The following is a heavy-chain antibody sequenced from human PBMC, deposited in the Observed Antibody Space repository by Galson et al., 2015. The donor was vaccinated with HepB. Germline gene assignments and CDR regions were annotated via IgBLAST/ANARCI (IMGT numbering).Heavy chain of an antibody. CDR3: VAYYNYLWGSRVDY. CDR2: ISTSSATI. J-gene: IGHJ4*02. CDR1: GFTFDDYT. Sequence: ALRLSCAASGFTFDDYTMNWVRQTPGMGLEWVSSISTSSATIYYAASVEGRCTVSRDDADNLLYLQMNSLRDEDTAIYYCVAYYNYLWGSRVDYWGQGTAVTVSS. D-gene: IGHD3-16*01. V-gene: IGHV3-48*02.